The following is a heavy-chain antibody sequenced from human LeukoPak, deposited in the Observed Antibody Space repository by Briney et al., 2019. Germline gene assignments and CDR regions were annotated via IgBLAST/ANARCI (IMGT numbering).Heavy chain of an antibody. J-gene: IGHJ4*02. V-gene: IGHV4-39*07. D-gene: IGHD1-26*01. CDR3: ARDSGSYYGLFDY. Sequence: SETLSLTCTVSGGSISSSSYYWGWIRQPPGKGLEWIGSIYYSGSTYYNPSLKSRVTISVDTSKNQFSLKLSSVTAADTAVYYCARDSGSYYGLFDYWGQGTLVTVSS. CDR2: IYYSGST. CDR1: GGSISSSSYY.